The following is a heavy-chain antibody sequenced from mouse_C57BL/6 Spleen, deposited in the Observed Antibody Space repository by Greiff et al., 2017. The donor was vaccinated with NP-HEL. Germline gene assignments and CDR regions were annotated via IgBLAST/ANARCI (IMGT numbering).Heavy chain of an antibody. D-gene: IGHD1-1*01. CDR3: ARSRGSSYDYAIDY. J-gene: IGHJ4*01. CDR1: GYAFSSSW. Sequence: QVQLQQSGPELVKPGASVKISCKASGYAFSSSWMNWVKQRPGKGLEWIGRIYPGDGDTNYNGKFKGKATLTADKSSSTAYMQLRSLTSEDSAVYFCARSRGSSYDYAIDYWGQGTSVTVSS. CDR2: IYPGDGDT. V-gene: IGHV1-82*01.